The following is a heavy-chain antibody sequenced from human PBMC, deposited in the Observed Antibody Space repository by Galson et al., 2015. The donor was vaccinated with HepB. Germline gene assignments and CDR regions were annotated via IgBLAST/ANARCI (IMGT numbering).Heavy chain of an antibody. Sequence: QSGAEVKKPGESLKISCKGSGYSFTSYWIGWVRQMPGKGLEWMGIIYPGDSDTRYSPSFQGQVTISADKSISTAYLQWSSLKASDTAMYYCARSRVVRGVIHDYFDYWGQGTLVTVSS. CDR3: ARSRVVRGVIHDYFDY. D-gene: IGHD3-10*01. J-gene: IGHJ4*02. CDR1: GYSFTSYW. V-gene: IGHV5-51*03. CDR2: IYPGDSDT.